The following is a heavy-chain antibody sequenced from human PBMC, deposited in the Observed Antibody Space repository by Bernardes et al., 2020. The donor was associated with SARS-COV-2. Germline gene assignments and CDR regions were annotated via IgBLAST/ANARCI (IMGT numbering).Heavy chain of an antibody. CDR3: ARGHNSSGYYPNRGGYYYGRER. D-gene: IGHD3-22*01. V-gene: IGHV3-11*01. Sequence: GGSLRLSCAASGFTFSDYYMSWIRQAPGKGLEWVSFISSSGSTIYYADSVKGRFTISRDNAKNSLYLLMNRLRAEETAVFYCARGHNSSGYYPNRGGYYYGRERWGEGTRDSVS. J-gene: IGHJ6*01. CDR1: GFTFSDYY. CDR2: ISSSGSTI.